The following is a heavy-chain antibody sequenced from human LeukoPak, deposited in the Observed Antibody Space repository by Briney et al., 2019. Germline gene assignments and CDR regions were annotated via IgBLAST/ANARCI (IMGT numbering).Heavy chain of an antibody. CDR3: ARVYGGKGLDY. CDR1: GGSFSGYY. CDR2: INHSGST. J-gene: IGHJ4*02. Sequence: PSETLCLTCAVYGGSFSGYYWSWIRQPPGKGLEWIGEINHSGSTNYNPSLKSRVTISVDTSKNQFSLKLSSVTAADTAVYYCARVYGGKGLDYWGQGTLVTVSS. D-gene: IGHD4-23*01. V-gene: IGHV4-34*01.